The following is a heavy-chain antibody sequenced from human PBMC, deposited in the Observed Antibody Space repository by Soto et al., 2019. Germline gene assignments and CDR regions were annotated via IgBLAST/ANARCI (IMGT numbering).Heavy chain of an antibody. V-gene: IGHV1-69*13. D-gene: IGHD3-10*01. CDR3: ATELGEKPASPFEA. J-gene: IGHJ5*02. CDR2: IIPLFGTA. CDR1: GVTFSSET. Sequence: SVKVSCKASGVTFSSETLGWFRQAPGQGLEWVGGIIPLFGTASYAQKFQGRVTITADESTSTVYMELSSLRSDDTAVYFCATELGEKPASPFEAWGQGTMVTVSS.